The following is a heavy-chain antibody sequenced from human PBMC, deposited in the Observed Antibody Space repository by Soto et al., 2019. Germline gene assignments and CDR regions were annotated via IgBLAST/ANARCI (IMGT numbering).Heavy chain of an antibody. D-gene: IGHD6-13*01. Sequence: SETLSLTCTVSGGSISSGDYYWSWIRQPPGKGLEWIGYIYYSGSTYYNPSRKSRFTISVDTSKNQFSLKLSSVSAEDTAVYYCARGGSSPFDYWGQGALVTVSS. CDR3: ARGGSSPFDY. V-gene: IGHV4-30-4*01. CDR1: GGSISSGDYY. J-gene: IGHJ4*02. CDR2: IYYSGST.